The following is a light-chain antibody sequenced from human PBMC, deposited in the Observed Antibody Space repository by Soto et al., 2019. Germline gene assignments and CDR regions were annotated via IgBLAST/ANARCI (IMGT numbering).Light chain of an antibody. CDR3: QQYGSSPPYT. V-gene: IGKV3-20*01. CDR1: QSVSSSY. Sequence: EIVLTQSPGTLSLSPGERATLSCRASQSVSSSYLAWYQQKPAQAPRLLIYGASSRGTGFPYRFSGSGSGTDFTLTISRLEPEDSAVYYCQQYGSSPPYTFGQGTKLEIK. CDR2: GAS. J-gene: IGKJ2*01.